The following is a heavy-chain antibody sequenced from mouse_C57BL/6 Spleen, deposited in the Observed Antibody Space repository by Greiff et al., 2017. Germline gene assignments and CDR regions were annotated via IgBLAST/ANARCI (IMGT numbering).Heavy chain of an antibody. J-gene: IGHJ4*01. CDR2: IYPRSGNT. V-gene: IGHV1-81*01. CDR1: GYTFTSYG. D-gene: IGHD2-2*01. CDR3: ARSYGYDANYAMDY. Sequence: VQLQQSGAELARPGASVKLSCKASGYTFTSYGISWVKQRTGQGLEWIGEIYPRSGNTYYNEKFKGKATLTADKSSSTAYMELRSLTSEDSAVYFCARSYGYDANYAMDYGGQGTSVTVSS.